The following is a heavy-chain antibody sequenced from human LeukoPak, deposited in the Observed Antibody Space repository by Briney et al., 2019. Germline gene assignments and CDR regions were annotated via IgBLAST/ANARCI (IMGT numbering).Heavy chain of an antibody. CDR3: ARTRGIQLWLLDY. CDR2: INPNSGGT. V-gene: IGHV1-2*06. J-gene: IGHJ4*02. D-gene: IGHD5-18*01. Sequence: WASVKVSCKASGYTFTGYYMHWVRQAPGQGLEWMGRINPNSGGTNYAQKFQGRVTMTRDTSISTAYMELSRLRSDDTAVYYCARTRGIQLWLLDYWGQGTLVTVSS. CDR1: GYTFTGYY.